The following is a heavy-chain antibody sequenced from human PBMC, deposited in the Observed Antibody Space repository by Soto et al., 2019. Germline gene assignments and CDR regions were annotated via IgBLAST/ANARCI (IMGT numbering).Heavy chain of an antibody. CDR2: IYYSGST. V-gene: IGHV4-59*01. Sequence: SETLSLTCTVSGGSISSYYWSWIRQPPGKGLEWIGYIYYSGSTNYNPSLKSRVTISVDTSKNQFSLKLSSVTAADTAVYYCAREGIAAAGFGYWFDPWGQGTLVTVSS. D-gene: IGHD6-13*01. CDR1: GGSISSYY. J-gene: IGHJ5*02. CDR3: AREGIAAAGFGYWFDP.